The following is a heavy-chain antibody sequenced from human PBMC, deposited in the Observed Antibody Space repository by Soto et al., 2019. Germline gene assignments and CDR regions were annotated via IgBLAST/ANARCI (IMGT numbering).Heavy chain of an antibody. D-gene: IGHD5-12*01. Sequence: SETLSLTCTVSGASISSGDYFWSWIRQSPGKGLQWIGYIYDSGSSYYNPSLKSRVTMSVDTSKNQFSLKLSSVTAADTAVYYCASLSGRFDYWGQGTLVTVSS. CDR2: IYDSGSS. V-gene: IGHV4-30-4*01. J-gene: IGHJ4*02. CDR1: GASISSGDYF. CDR3: ASLSGRFDY.